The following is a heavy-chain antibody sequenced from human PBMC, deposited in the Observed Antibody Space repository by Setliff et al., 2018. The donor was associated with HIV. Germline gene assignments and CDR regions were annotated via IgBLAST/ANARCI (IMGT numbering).Heavy chain of an antibody. V-gene: IGHV4-34*12. J-gene: IGHJ6*02. Sequence: PSETLSLTCTLYGGSLTNYYWTWIRQSPEKGLEWIGEIVDSGSTNYSPSLKSRVTISLDTSKKQFSLRLNSVTAADTGVYYCARAPGCADSWCYIYYYYYYGMDVWGLGTTVTVSS. D-gene: IGHD2-8*01. CDR3: ARAPGCADSWCYIYYYYYYGMDV. CDR2: IVDSGST. CDR1: GGSLTNYY.